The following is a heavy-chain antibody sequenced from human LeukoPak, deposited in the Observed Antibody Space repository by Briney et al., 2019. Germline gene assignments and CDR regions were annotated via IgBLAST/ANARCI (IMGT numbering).Heavy chain of an antibody. CDR3: AREDYYGSGSWD. V-gene: IGHV3-66*01. CDR1: GFTVTSNY. J-gene: IGHJ3*01. Sequence: GVSLKLSCAASGFTVTSNYMSWVRQAPGKGLEWVSVIYSGGSTFYADSVKGRFTISRDNSKNTVYLQMNSLRAEDTAVYYCAREDYYGSGSWDWGQGTMVTVSS. D-gene: IGHD3-10*01. CDR2: IYSGGST.